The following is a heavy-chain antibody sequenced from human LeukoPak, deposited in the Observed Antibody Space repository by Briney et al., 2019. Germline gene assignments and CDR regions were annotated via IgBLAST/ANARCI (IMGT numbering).Heavy chain of an antibody. CDR3: ARDFGY. V-gene: IGHV3-30*04. Sequence: GGSLRLSCAAPGYMFSNYAMNWVRQSADKGLEWVAIISVDGTNQQYADSVKGRFTISRDNSNNMLFLQMRSLRREDTAVYYCARDFGYWGQGTLVTVSS. D-gene: IGHD3-10*01. CDR2: ISVDGTNQ. J-gene: IGHJ4*02. CDR1: GYMFSNYA.